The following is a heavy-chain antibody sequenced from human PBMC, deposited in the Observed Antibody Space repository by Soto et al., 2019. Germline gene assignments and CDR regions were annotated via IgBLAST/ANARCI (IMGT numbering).Heavy chain of an antibody. V-gene: IGHV3-74*01. CDR3: VRDSHGDY. J-gene: IGHJ4*02. CDR1: GFPFSNYW. Sequence: EVQLVESGGRLVQPGGSLRLSCAGSGFPFSNYWMHWVRQAPGKGQEWVSRIDHDGPTDYADAVRGRFTISGDNAENTLDLQMNSLRTEDTAVYYCVRDSHGDYWGQGTLVTVSS. CDR2: IDHDGPT.